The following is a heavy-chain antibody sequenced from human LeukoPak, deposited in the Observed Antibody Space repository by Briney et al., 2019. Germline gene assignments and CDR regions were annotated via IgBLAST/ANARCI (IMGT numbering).Heavy chain of an antibody. CDR2: IKQDGGDK. CDR1: GLTFSNSW. V-gene: IGHV3-7*01. Sequence: GGSLRLSCAASGLTFSNSWMSWVRQAPGKGLEWVAIIKQDGGDKYYVDSVKGRFTISRDNAKNSLYLQMNSLRAEDIAVYYCARVRLGHYYGSGSYYKVSYYFDYWGQGTLVTVSS. J-gene: IGHJ4*02. D-gene: IGHD3-10*01. CDR3: ARVRLGHYYGSGSYYKVSYYFDY.